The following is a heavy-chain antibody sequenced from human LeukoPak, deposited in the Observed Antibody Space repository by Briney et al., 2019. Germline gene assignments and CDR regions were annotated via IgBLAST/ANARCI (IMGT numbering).Heavy chain of an antibody. CDR1: GGTFSSYA. CDR3: AREGEGSSSWEYYFDY. Sequence: ASVKVSCKASGGTFSSYAISWVRQAPGQGLEWMGRIIPILGIANYAQKFQGRVTITADKSTSTAYMELSSLRSEDTAVYYCAREGEGSSSWEYYFDYWGQGTLVTVSS. V-gene: IGHV1-69*04. D-gene: IGHD6-13*01. CDR2: IIPILGIA. J-gene: IGHJ4*02.